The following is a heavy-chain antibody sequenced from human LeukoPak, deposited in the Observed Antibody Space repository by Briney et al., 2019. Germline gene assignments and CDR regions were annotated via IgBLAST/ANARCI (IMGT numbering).Heavy chain of an antibody. V-gene: IGHV3-30*14. Sequence: GGSLRLSCAVSGFTFSTYAMHSVRLAPGKGLEWVAVISYDGTNKYYADSVKGRFPISRDISKSTVYLQMNNLTFEDTAVYYCTRDGQRTGEMCDYWGQGTLVTVSS. D-gene: IGHD6-25*01. J-gene: IGHJ4*02. CDR1: GFTFSTYA. CDR3: TRDGQRTGEMCDY. CDR2: ISYDGTNK.